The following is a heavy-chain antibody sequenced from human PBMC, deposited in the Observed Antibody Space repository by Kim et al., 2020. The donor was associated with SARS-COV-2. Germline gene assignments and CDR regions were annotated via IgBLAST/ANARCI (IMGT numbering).Heavy chain of an antibody. CDR1: GYTFTSYA. V-gene: IGHV1-3*01. CDR3: ARGLVGRWLVGIMSSFDY. D-gene: IGHD6-19*01. Sequence: ASVKVSCKASGYTFTSYAMHWVRQAPGQRLEWMGWINAGNGNTKYSQKFQGRVTITRDTSASTAYMELSSLRSEDTAVYYCARGLVGRWLVGIMSSFDYWGQGTLSTVSS. CDR2: INAGNGNT. J-gene: IGHJ4*02.